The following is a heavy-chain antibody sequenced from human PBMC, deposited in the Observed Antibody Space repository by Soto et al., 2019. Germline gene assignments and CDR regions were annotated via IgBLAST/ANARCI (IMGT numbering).Heavy chain of an antibody. CDR2: IYYSGST. D-gene: IGHD5-12*01. V-gene: IGHV4-30-4*01. CDR3: ASDNSGYGILDY. J-gene: IGHJ4*02. CDR1: GGSISSGDYY. Sequence: SETLSLTCTVSGGSISSGDYYWSWIRQPPGKGLEWIGYIYYSGSTYYNPSLKSRVTISVDTSKNQFSLKLSSVTAADTAVYYCASDNSGYGILDYWGQGTLVTVS.